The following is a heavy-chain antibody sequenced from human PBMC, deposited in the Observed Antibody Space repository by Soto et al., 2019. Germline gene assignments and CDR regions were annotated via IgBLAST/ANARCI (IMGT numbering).Heavy chain of an antibody. D-gene: IGHD5-12*01. CDR3: ARGGVATRPLEY. Sequence: QVQLQESGPGLVTPSGTLSLTCVVSGGSISSNDWWSWVRQPPGKGLEWIGEIDHTGRTTYNPSLKSRVTMLIDKSKNHFSLTLSSVTAADTAVYYCARGGVATRPLEYWGQGILVTVSS. CDR1: GGSISSNDW. J-gene: IGHJ4*02. CDR2: IDHTGRT. V-gene: IGHV4-4*02.